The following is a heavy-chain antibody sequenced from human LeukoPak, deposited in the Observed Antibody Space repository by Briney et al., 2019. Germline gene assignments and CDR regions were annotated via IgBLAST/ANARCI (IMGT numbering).Heavy chain of an antibody. CDR3: AKDSLRERIVGSTTRGVNDY. CDR1: GFIFSSYG. CDR2: IRYDGRNK. D-gene: IGHD1-26*01. V-gene: IGHV3-30*02. Sequence: PGGSLRLSCAASGFIFSSYGMHWVRQAPGKGLEWVAFIRYDGRNKYYADSVKGRFTISRDNSKNTLYLQMNSLRGEDTAVYYCAKDSLRERIVGSTTRGVNDYWGQGTLATVSS. J-gene: IGHJ4*02.